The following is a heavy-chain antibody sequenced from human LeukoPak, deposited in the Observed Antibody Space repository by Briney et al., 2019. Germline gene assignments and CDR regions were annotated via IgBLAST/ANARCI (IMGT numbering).Heavy chain of an antibody. CDR2: IIPIFDTA. CDR3: ARASNPPGYYYYYGMDV. CDR1: GGTFSSYA. J-gene: IGHJ6*04. Sequence: GSSVKVSCKASGGTFSSYAISWVRQAPGQGLEWTGGIIPIFDTANYAQKFQGRVTITADESTSTAYMELSSLRSEDTAVYYCARASNPPGYYYYYGMDVWGKGTTVTVSS. V-gene: IGHV1-69*01.